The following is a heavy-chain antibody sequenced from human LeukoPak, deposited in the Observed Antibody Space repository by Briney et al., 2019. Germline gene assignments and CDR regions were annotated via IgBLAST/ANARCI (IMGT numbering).Heavy chain of an antibody. CDR3: ARDGDIVVVPAAHDYYFDY. D-gene: IGHD2-2*01. V-gene: IGHV3-30-3*01. Sequence: PGGSLRLSCAASGFTFSSYAMNWVRQAPGKGLEWVALISYDGSNKNYADSVKGRFTISRDNSKNTLYLQMNSLRAEDTAVYYCARDGDIVVVPAAHDYYFDYWGQGTLVTVSS. J-gene: IGHJ4*02. CDR2: ISYDGSNK. CDR1: GFTFSSYA.